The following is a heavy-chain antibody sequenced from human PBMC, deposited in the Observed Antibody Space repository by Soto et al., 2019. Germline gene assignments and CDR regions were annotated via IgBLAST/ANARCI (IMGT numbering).Heavy chain of an antibody. V-gene: IGHV1-46*01. CDR3: ARESNYDAPTDYYYGMDV. CDR1: GYTFTSYT. CDR2: INPSGGGT. J-gene: IGHJ6*02. Sequence: QVQLVQSGAEVKKPGASVKVSCKASGYTFTSYTMHWVRQAPGQGLEWMGMINPSGGGTSYAQNCQGRVTMTRDTATSTRDRELSSRRAEDTAVYDWARESNYDAPTDYYYGMDVWGQGTTVTVSS. D-gene: IGHD3-3*01.